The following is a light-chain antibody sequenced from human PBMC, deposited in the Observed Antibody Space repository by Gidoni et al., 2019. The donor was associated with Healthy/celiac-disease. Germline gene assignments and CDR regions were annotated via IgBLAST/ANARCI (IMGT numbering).Light chain of an antibody. V-gene: IGLV1-44*01. CDR3: AAWDDSLNGFWV. CDR2: SNN. Sequence: QSVLTQPPSASGPPGQRVTISCSGSSSNNGSNTVNWYQQLPGTAPKLLIYSNNQRPSGVPDRFSGSKSGTSASLAISGLQSEDEADYYCAAWDDSLNGFWVFGGGTKLTVL. CDR1: SSNNGSNT. J-gene: IGLJ3*02.